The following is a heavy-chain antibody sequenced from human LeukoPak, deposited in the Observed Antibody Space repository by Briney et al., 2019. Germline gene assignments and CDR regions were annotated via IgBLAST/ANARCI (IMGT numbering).Heavy chain of an antibody. D-gene: IGHD3-16*02. Sequence: GGSLRLSCAASGFTFSNAWMSWVRQAPGKGLEWVGRIKSKTDGGTTDYAAPVKGRFTISRDDSKNTLYLQYYCTTDRLRVWGSYRNGFDYWGQGTLVTVSS. CDR3: RNGFDY. V-gene: IGHV3-15*01. CDR1: GFTFSNAW. J-gene: IGHJ4*02. CDR2: IKSKTDGGTT.